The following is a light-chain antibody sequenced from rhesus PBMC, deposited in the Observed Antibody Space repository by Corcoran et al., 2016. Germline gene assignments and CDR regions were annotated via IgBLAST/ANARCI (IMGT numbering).Light chain of an antibody. CDR1: SSDIGGYND. CDR2: AVS. V-gene: IGLV2-32*02. Sequence: QAALTQPHSVSGSPGQSVTISCTGTSSDIGGYNDVSWYQQYPGTAPKLMIYAVSQRPSGVSDRFSGSKSGNTASLTISGRQAEDEGGYHCSSYAGSSTFIFGAGTRRTVL. J-gene: IGLJ1*01. CDR3: SSYAGSSTFI.